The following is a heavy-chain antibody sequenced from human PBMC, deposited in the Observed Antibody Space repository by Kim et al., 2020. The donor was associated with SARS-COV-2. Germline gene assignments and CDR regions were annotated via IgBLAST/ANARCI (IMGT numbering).Heavy chain of an antibody. Sequence: GGSLRLSCAASKFTVSKNYMTWVRQAPGKGLECVSVIYSDGSTSYADSAKDRFTISSHNSKNTLYFQMNSLRREDTAVYYCARGLVGLDVWGQGTTVTVSS. D-gene: IGHD2-21*01. J-gene: IGHJ6*02. CDR2: IYSDGST. CDR1: KFTVSKNY. V-gene: IGHV3-53*04. CDR3: ARGLVGLDV.